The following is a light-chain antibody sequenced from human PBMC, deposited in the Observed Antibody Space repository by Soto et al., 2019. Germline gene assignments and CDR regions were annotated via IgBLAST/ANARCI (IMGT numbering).Light chain of an antibody. CDR2: AAS. V-gene: IGKV1-39*01. CDR3: QQSYSTPQT. J-gene: IGKJ1*01. Sequence: DIQMTQSPSSLSASVGDTVTITCRASQTISSYLNWYQQKPGKAPKLLIYAASSLQSGAPSRFSGSGSGTDFTLTISTVQPEDFATYYCQQSYSTPQTFGQGTKVDI. CDR1: QTISSY.